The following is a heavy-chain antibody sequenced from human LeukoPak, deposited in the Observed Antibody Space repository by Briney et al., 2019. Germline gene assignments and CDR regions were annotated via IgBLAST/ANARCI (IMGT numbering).Heavy chain of an antibody. CDR1: GFTFSSYA. CDR2: ISGSGDST. Sequence: GGSLRLSCVVSGFTFSSYAMSWVRQAPGKGLEWVSAISGSGDSTYYAESVKGRFTISRDTSKNTVHLQMNSLRAVDTAIYYCAKGVTYGYYFHSWGQGTLVTVSS. J-gene: IGHJ4*02. CDR3: AKGVTYGYYFHS. D-gene: IGHD4-17*01. V-gene: IGHV3-23*01.